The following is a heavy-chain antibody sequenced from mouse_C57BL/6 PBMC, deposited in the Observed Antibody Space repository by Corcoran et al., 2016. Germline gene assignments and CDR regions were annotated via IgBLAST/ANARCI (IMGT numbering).Heavy chain of an antibody. J-gene: IGHJ2*01. CDR1: GYTFTDYN. V-gene: IGHV1-18*01. D-gene: IGHD1-1*01. CDR3: ARSPNYYGSSGAFDY. CDR2: INPNNGGT. Sequence: EVQLQQSGPELVKPGASVKIPCKASGYTFTDYNMDWVKQSHGKSLEWIGDINPNNGGTIYNQKFKGKATLTVDKSSSTAYMELRSLTSEDTAVYYCARSPNYYGSSGAFDYWGQGTTLTVSS.